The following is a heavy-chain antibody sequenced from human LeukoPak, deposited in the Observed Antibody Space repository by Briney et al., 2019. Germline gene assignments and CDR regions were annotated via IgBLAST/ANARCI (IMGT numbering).Heavy chain of an antibody. CDR2: IIPIFGTA. Sequence: ASVKVSCKASGGTFSSYAISWVRQAPGQGLEWMGGIIPIFGTANYAQKFQGRVTITADESTSTAYMELSSLRSEDTAVYYCASPPSDYDILTGYYPLDYWGQGTLVTVSS. V-gene: IGHV1-69*13. D-gene: IGHD3-9*01. J-gene: IGHJ4*02. CDR3: ASPPSDYDILTGYYPLDY. CDR1: GGTFSSYA.